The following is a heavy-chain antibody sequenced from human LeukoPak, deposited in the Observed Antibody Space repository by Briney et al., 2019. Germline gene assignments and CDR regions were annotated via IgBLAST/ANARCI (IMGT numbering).Heavy chain of an antibody. D-gene: IGHD1-26*01. CDR3: ARGGGELLIDY. Sequence: GGSLRLSCAATGFTFSKHGMNWVRQAPGKGLEWVSGISPSGDIKYYADSVKGRFTISRDNSKNTLYLEVISLTAEDTAVYYCARGGGELLIDYWGQGTLVTVSS. CDR2: ISPSGDIK. J-gene: IGHJ4*02. CDR1: GFTFSKHG. V-gene: IGHV3-23*01.